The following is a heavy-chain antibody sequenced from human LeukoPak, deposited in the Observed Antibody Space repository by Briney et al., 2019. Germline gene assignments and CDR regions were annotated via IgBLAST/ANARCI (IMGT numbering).Heavy chain of an antibody. CDR2: ISGSGGST. V-gene: IGHV3-23*01. CDR3: AKPDDYYGSGSYYNLFDY. D-gene: IGHD3-10*01. J-gene: IGHJ4*02. CDR1: GFTFSSYA. Sequence: GGSLRLSCAASGFTFSSYAMSWVRQAPGKGLEWVSAISGSGGSTYYADSVKGRFTISRDNSKNTLYLQMNSLRAEDTAVYYCAKPDDYYGSGSYYNLFDYWGQGTLVTVSS.